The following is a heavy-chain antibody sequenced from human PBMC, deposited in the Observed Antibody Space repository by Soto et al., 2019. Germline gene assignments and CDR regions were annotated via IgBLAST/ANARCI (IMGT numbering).Heavy chain of an antibody. D-gene: IGHD2-8*01. J-gene: IGHJ6*01. CDR1: GYSFTDYH. CDR3: ARGHSTDCSNGVCSFFYNHGMDV. CDR2: INPKSGGT. Sequence: ASVKVSCKASGYSFTDYHIHWVRQAPGQGLEWLGRINPKSGGTSTAQKFQGWVTMTRDRSISTVYMELTRLRSDDTAVYFCARGHSTDCSNGVCSFFYNHGMDVWGQGTTVTVSS. V-gene: IGHV1-2*04.